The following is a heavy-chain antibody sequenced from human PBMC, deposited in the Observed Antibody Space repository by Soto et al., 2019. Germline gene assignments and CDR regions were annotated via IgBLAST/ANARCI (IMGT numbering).Heavy chain of an antibody. CDR3: ASRYCPSSSCNWIGNY. D-gene: IGHD2-2*01. CDR1: GGAISSSGYY. CDR2: IYNNGNT. J-gene: IGHJ4*02. Sequence: PSETLSLTCTVSGGAISSSGYYWGWIRQPPGKGLEWIGSIYNNGNTYHSPSLKSRVTISVDTSKNHFSLKVSSVTAADTAIYNCASRYCPSSSCNWIGNYWGQGTLVTVS. V-gene: IGHV4-39*02.